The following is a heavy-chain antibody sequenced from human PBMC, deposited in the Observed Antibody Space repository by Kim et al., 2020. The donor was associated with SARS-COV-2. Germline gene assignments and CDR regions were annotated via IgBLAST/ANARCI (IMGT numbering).Heavy chain of an antibody. CDR3: AKRKGMVREDYYFEN. V-gene: IGHV3-23*01. D-gene: IGHD3-10*01. CDR2: ISGSGGST. Sequence: GGSLRLSCAASGFTFSSYAMNWARQAPGKGLEWVSVISGSGGSTYYADSVKGRFTISRDNSKNTLYLQMNSLRAEDTAVYYCAKRKGMVREDYYFENWGQGTLVTVSS. J-gene: IGHJ4*02. CDR1: GFTFSSYA.